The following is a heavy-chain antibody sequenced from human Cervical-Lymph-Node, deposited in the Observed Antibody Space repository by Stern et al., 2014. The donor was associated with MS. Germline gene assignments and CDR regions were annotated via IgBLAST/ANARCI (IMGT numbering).Heavy chain of an antibody. D-gene: IGHD3-3*01. J-gene: IGHJ3*02. Sequence: EVQLVQSGGGLIQPGGSLRLSCAAPGFTVSNNYMSWVRQAPGKGLEWVSLIYTDDSTYYAGSVKGRFTISRDSSKNKLFLQMNSLRAEDTAVYYCARAIFGVNTAAMAPDVFDTWAKGQWSPSPQ. CDR1: GFTVSNNY. CDR3: ARAIFGVNTAAMAPDVFDT. CDR2: IYTDDST. V-gene: IGHV3-53*01.